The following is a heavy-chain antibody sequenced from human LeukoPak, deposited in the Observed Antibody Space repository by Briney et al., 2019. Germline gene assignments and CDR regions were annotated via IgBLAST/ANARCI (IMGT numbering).Heavy chain of an antibody. J-gene: IGHJ5*02. CDR1: GYTFTSYD. V-gene: IGHV1-18*01. D-gene: IGHD5-24*01. CDR3: ARGGGMWRWLQNP. CDR2: ISTYNDNT. Sequence: ASVKVSCNASGYTFTSYDISWVRQAPGQGLEWMGWISTYNDNTSYAQKFQGRVTMTTDTSTSTAYMELRSLRSDDTAVYYCARGGGMWRWLQNPWGQGTLVTVSS.